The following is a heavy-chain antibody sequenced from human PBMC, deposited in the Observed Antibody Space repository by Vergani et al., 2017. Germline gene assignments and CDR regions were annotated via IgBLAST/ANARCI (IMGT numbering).Heavy chain of an antibody. CDR3: ARNIKPDY. J-gene: IGHJ4*02. CDR2: ITGSGGST. V-gene: IGHV3-23*01. Sequence: EVQLLESGGGLVQPGGSLRLSCAASGFTFSSYGMNWVREAPGKGLEGVSGITGSGGSTYYADSVKDRFTISRDNSKNTVYLQMYSLRAEDTAVYYCARNIKPDYWGQGTLVTVSS. CDR1: GFTFSSYG.